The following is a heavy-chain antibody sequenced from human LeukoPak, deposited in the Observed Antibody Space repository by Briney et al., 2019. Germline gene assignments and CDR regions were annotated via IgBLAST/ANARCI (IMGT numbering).Heavy chain of an antibody. V-gene: IGHV1-18*01. CDR3: AREKYYYDSSGSWGFDY. D-gene: IGHD3-22*01. Sequence: ASVKVSCKASGYTFTSYGISWVRQAPGQGLEWMGWISAYNGNTNYAQKLQGRVTMTTDTSTSTAYMELRSLRSDDTAVYYCAREKYYYDSSGSWGFDYWGQGTLVTVSS. CDR1: GYTFTSYG. J-gene: IGHJ4*02. CDR2: ISAYNGNT.